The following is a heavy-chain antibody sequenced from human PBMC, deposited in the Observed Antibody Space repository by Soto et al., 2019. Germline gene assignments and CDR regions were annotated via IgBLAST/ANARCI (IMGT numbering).Heavy chain of an antibody. J-gene: IGHJ4*02. V-gene: IGHV4-34*01. CDR3: GPRGAVAPRGY. CDR2: INHIGYT. D-gene: IGHD2-15*01. CDR1: GGSFSDFY. Sequence: SETLSLTCSVSGGSFSDFYWTWIRQLPGKGLEWIGEINHIGYTNYNPSLESRVAISVDTSKNQFSLNLRSVTAADTAVYYCGPRGAVAPRGYWGQGTLVTVSS.